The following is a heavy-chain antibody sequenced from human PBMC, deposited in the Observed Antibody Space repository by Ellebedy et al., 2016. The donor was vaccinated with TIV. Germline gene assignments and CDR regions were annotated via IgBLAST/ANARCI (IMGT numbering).Heavy chain of an antibody. D-gene: IGHD3/OR15-3a*01. CDR2: INPSGGST. Sequence: AASVQVSCKASGYTFTSYYMHWVRPAPGQGLEWMGIINPSGGSTSYAQKFQGRVTLTRDTSTGTVYIELSSLRSEATAVYYCARGPEAWPGKPYWYFDLWGRGTLVTVSS. CDR3: ARGPEAWPGKPYWYFDL. V-gene: IGHV1-46*01. CDR1: GYTFTSYY. J-gene: IGHJ2*01.